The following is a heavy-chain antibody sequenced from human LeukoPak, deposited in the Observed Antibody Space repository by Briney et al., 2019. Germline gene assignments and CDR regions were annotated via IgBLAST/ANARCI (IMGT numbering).Heavy chain of an antibody. Sequence: PSETLSLTCAVYGGSFSGYYWSWIRQPPGKGLEWIGEINHSGSTNYNPSLKSRVTISVDTSKNQFSLKLSSVTAADTAVYYCAGVLVPHYYYNMDVWGKGTTVTVSS. CDR3: AGVLVPHYYYNMDV. D-gene: IGHD6-6*01. J-gene: IGHJ6*03. CDR1: GGSFSGYY. CDR2: INHSGST. V-gene: IGHV4-34*01.